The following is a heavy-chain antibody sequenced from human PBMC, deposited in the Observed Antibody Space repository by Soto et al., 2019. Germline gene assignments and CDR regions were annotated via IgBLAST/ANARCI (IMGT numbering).Heavy chain of an antibody. CDR1: GAEMSIGGYS. J-gene: IGHJ4*02. CDR3: ARGEGYCSGGNCFYFDS. CDR2: IHYSGGT. V-gene: IGHV4-31*03. D-gene: IGHD2-15*01. Sequence: TLSLTCPSSGAEMSIGGYSWIWIRKHPGQGPEWIGYIHYSGGTHYNPSLKSRVTISVDTSKNQLSLKLGSVTAADTAVYYCARGEGYCSGGNCFYFDSWGQGTVVKVSS.